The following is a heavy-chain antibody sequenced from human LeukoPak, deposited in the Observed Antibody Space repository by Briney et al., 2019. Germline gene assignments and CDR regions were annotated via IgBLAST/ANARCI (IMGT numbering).Heavy chain of an antibody. CDR2: IYHSGST. J-gene: IGHJ3*02. V-gene: IGHV4-4*01. CDR1: GFTFNYAW. Sequence: SGGSLRLSCAASGFTFNYAWMSWVRQVPGKGLEWIGYIYHSGSTYYNPSLKSRVTISVDRSKNQFSLKLSSVTAADTAVYTCARSMVANYDTFDIWGRGTMVTVSS. CDR3: ARSMVANYDTFDI. D-gene: IGHD2-15*01.